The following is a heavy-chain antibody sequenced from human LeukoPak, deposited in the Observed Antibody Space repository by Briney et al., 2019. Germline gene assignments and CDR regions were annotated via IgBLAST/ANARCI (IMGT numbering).Heavy chain of an antibody. CDR2: ISSNGGST. CDR3: AREVDHGWSDC. D-gene: IGHD4-17*01. V-gene: IGHV3-64*01. CDR1: GFTFSSYA. Sequence: GGSLRLSCAASGFTFSSYAMHWVRQAPGEGLEYVSAISSNGGSTYYANSVKGRFTISRDNSKNTLYLQMGSLRAEDMAVYYCAREVDHGWSDCWGQGTLVTVSS. J-gene: IGHJ4*02.